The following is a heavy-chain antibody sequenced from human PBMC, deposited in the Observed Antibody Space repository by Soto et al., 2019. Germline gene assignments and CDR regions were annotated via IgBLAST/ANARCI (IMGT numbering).Heavy chain of an antibody. J-gene: IGHJ4*02. Sequence: PGGSLRLSCAASGFTFSSYAMSWVRQAPGKGLEWVSAISGSGGSTYYADSVKGRFTISRDNSKNTLYLQMNSLRAEDTAVYYCAKDPMVRGVIKDQTDYWGQGTLVTVSS. CDR2: ISGSGGST. CDR3: AKDPMVRGVIKDQTDY. V-gene: IGHV3-23*01. D-gene: IGHD3-10*01. CDR1: GFTFSSYA.